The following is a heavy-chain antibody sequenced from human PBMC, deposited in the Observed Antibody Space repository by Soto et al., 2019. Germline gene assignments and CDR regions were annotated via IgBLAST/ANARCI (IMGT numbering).Heavy chain of an antibody. Sequence: GGSLRLSCAASGFTFSSYGMHWVRQAPGKGLEWVAVIWYDGSNKYYADSVKGRFTISRDNSKNTLYLQMNSLRAEDTAVYYCARDVGYCSSTSCYGAYYYYMDVWGKGTTVTVSS. CDR1: GFTFSSYG. CDR2: IWYDGSNK. CDR3: ARDVGYCSSTSCYGAYYYYMDV. D-gene: IGHD2-2*01. J-gene: IGHJ6*03. V-gene: IGHV3-33*01.